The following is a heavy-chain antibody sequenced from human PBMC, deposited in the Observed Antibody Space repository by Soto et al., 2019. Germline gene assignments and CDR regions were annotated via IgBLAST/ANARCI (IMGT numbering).Heavy chain of an antibody. D-gene: IGHD3-9*01. Sequence: QITLKESGPPLVKPTQTLTLTCTFSGFSLSTSGVGVGWIRQPPGKALEWLAVIYWDDNKHYSPSLRSRLTITKDTSKNQVVLTMTNMDPMDTVTYYCAHKGPEDWPLDYWGQGTLVTVSS. CDR2: IYWDDNK. CDR3: AHKGPEDWPLDY. CDR1: GFSLSTSGVG. V-gene: IGHV2-5*02. J-gene: IGHJ4*02.